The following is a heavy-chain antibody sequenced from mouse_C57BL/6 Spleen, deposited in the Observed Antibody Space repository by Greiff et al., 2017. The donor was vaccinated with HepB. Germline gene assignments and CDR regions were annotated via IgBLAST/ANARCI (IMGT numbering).Heavy chain of an antibody. CDR3: TTKIDYYGSSFAY. V-gene: IGHV14-4*01. CDR2: IDPENGDT. D-gene: IGHD1-1*01. Sequence: EVQLQQSGAELVRPGASVKLSCTASGFNIKDDYMHWVKQRPEQGLEWIGWIDPENGDTEYASKFQGKATITADTSSNTAYLQLSSLTSEDTAVYYCTTKIDYYGSSFAYWGQGTLVTVSA. J-gene: IGHJ3*01. CDR1: GFNIKDDY.